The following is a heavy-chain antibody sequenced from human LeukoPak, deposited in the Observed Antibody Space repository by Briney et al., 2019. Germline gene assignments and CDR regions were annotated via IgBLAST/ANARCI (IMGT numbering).Heavy chain of an antibody. D-gene: IGHD6-13*01. J-gene: IGHJ5*02. CDR3: ARDPPGIAAGGNGA. CDR1: GVTVSNNY. V-gene: IGHV3-53*01. Sequence: PGGSLRLSCVASGVTVSNNYMCWVRQAPGKGLEWVSLIYSGGATSYADSVKGRFTISRDASKNTVYLQMNSLRPEDTAIYYCARDPPGIAAGGNGAWGQGTLVTVSS. CDR2: IYSGGAT.